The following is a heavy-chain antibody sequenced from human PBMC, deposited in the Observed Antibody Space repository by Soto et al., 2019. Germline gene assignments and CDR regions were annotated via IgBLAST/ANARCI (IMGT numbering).Heavy chain of an antibody. Sequence: ASVKVSCKASGGTFSSYTISWVRQAPGQGLEWMGGIIPILGIANYAQKFQGRVTITADKSTSTAYMELSSLRSEDTAVYYCARDSGPSDPGYYGSGSYYSLYYYYYMDVWGKGTTVTVSS. J-gene: IGHJ6*03. V-gene: IGHV1-69*10. D-gene: IGHD3-10*01. CDR2: IIPILGIA. CDR3: ARDSGPSDPGYYGSGSYYSLYYYYYMDV. CDR1: GGTFSSYT.